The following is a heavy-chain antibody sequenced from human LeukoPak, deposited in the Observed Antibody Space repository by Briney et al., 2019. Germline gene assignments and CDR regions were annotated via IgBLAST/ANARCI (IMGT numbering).Heavy chain of an antibody. CDR3: TKDIGYSSSSKPYFFDY. Sequence: GGSLRLSCATSGFTFSGYGMHWVRQAPGKGLEWVTVIWSDGSNKYYADSVKGRFTISRDNSKNTLYLQMNSLRAEDTAVYYCTKDIGYSSSSKPYFFDYWGQGALVTVSS. D-gene: IGHD6-6*01. CDR2: IWSDGSNK. J-gene: IGHJ4*02. V-gene: IGHV3-30*02. CDR1: GFTFSGYG.